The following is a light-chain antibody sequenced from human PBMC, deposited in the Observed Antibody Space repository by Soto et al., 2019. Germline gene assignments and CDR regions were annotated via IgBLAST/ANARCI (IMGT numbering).Light chain of an antibody. CDR1: SSDDGSYNL. CDR2: EGS. CDR3: CSYAGSSTYV. V-gene: IGLV2-23*01. Sequence: QSVLTPPAPRSGSPGQSITIPCTGTSSDDGSYNLVSWYQQHPGKAPKLMIYEGSKRPSGVSNRFSGSKSGNTASPTISGLQAEDEADYYCCSYAGSSTYVFGTGTKVTGL. J-gene: IGLJ1*01.